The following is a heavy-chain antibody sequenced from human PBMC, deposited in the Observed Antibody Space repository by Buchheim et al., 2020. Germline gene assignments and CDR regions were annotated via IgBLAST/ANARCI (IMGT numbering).Heavy chain of an antibody. CDR1: GGSISSYY. V-gene: IGHV4-59*12. Sequence: QVQLQESGPGLVKPSETLSLTCTVSGGSISSYYWSWIRQPPGKGLEWIGYIYYSGSTNYNPSLKSRVTISVNKSKNQFSLKLSSVTAADTAVYYCARGPTNVETYYYDSSGPYFDYWGQGTL. CDR3: ARGPTNVETYYYDSSGPYFDY. J-gene: IGHJ4*02. CDR2: IYYSGST. D-gene: IGHD3-22*01.